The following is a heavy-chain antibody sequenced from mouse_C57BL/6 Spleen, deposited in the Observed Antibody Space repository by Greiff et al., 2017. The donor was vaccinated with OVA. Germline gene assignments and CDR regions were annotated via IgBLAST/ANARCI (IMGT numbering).Heavy chain of an antibody. V-gene: IGHV1-39*01. J-gene: IGHJ1*03. CDR1: GYSFTDYN. Sequence: QLKQSGPELVKPGASVKISCKASGYSFTDYNMNWVKQSNGKSLEWIGVINPNYGTTSYNQKFKGKATLTVDQSSSTAYMQLNSLTSEDSAVYYCANYYGSSYLNWYFDVWGTGTTVTVSS. CDR2: INPNYGTT. D-gene: IGHD1-1*01. CDR3: ANYYGSSYLNWYFDV.